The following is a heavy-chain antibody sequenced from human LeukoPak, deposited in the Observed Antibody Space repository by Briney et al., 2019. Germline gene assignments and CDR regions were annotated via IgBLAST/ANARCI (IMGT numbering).Heavy chain of an antibody. Sequence: GGSLRLSCAASGFTFSSYAMHWVRQAPGKGLEWVAVISYDGSNKYYADSVKGRFTISRDNSKNTLYPQMNSLRAEDTAVYYCARDSGAVAGNYFDYWGQGTLVTVSS. J-gene: IGHJ4*02. D-gene: IGHD6-19*01. V-gene: IGHV3-30-3*01. CDR1: GFTFSSYA. CDR3: ARDSGAVAGNYFDY. CDR2: ISYDGSNK.